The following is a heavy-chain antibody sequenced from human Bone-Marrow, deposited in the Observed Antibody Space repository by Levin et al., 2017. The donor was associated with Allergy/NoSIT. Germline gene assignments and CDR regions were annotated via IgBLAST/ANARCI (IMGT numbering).Heavy chain of an antibody. V-gene: IGHV3-7*01. D-gene: IGHD5-12*01. J-gene: IGHJ4*02. Sequence: QSSETLSLTCAASGFTFSSSWMTWVRQAPGKGLEWVTTINPEGSQKYYVDSVKGRFSISRDNAEKSLYLQMNSLRVEDTAVYYCARDPGFSAFDYWGQGTLVTVSS. CDR1: GFTFSSSW. CDR2: INPEGSQK. CDR3: ARDPGFSAFDY.